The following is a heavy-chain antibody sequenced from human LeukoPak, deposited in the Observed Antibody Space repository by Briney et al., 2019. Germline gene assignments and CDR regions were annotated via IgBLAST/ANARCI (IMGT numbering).Heavy chain of an antibody. CDR1: GGSMRSGTYY. Sequence: SETLSLTCTLSGGSMRSGTYYWDWIRQPPGKGLEWIGSSYYSGNTYYNPSLKSRVTISVDTSKQQFSLKLSSVTAADTAVYYCARRPYASAYAFDNWGQGTMVTVS. CDR3: ARRPYASAYAFDN. V-gene: IGHV4-39*01. CDR2: SYYSGNT. D-gene: IGHD2-2*01. J-gene: IGHJ3*02.